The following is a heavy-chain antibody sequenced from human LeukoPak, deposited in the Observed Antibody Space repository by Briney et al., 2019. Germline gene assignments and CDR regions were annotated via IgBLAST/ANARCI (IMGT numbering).Heavy chain of an antibody. CDR2: IYYSGST. V-gene: IGHV4-59*01. J-gene: IGHJ4*02. D-gene: IGHD6-13*01. CDR1: GGSISTYY. Sequence: SETLSLTCTVSGGSISTYYWSWIRQPPGKGLEWIGYIYYSGSTNFNPSLTSRVTMSVDTFKNQFSLRLSSVTAADTAVYYCAGGRSSSWYSFLDYWGQGTLVTVSS. CDR3: AGGRSSSWYSFLDY.